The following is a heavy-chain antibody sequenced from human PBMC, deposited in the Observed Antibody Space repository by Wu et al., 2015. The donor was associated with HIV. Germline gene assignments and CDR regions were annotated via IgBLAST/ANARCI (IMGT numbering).Heavy chain of an antibody. D-gene: IGHD3-10*01. CDR3: ARFRGRILNGSGSRNYFDY. J-gene: IGHJ4*02. CDR2: INPNSGGT. V-gene: IGHV1-2*02. Sequence: QVQLVQSGAEVKKPGASVKVSCKASGYTFTGYYMHWVRQAPGQGLEWMGWINPNSGGTNYAQKFQGRVTMTRDTSISTSYMELSRLRSDDTAVYYCARFRGRILNGSGSRNYFDYWGPGNAGHR. CDR1: GYTFTGYY.